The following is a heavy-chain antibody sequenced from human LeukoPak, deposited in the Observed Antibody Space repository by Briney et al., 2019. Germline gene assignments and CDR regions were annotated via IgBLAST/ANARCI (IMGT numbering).Heavy chain of an antibody. CDR1: GGSISSGSYY. Sequence: SETLSLTCTVSGGSISSGSYYWSWIRQPAGKGLEWIGRVYTSGSTNYNPSLKSRVTISVDTSKNQFSLNLSSVTAADTAVYYCARSSGSYWYWGQGTLVAVSS. D-gene: IGHD1-26*01. CDR2: VYTSGST. CDR3: ARSSGSYWY. J-gene: IGHJ4*02. V-gene: IGHV4-61*02.